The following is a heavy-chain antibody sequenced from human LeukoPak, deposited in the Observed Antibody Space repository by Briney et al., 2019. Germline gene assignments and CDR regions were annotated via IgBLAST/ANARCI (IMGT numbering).Heavy chain of an antibody. CDR1: GFTFSSYS. Sequence: PGGSLRLSCAASGFTFSSYSMNWVRQAPGRGLEWVSSISSSSSYIYYADSVKGRFTISRDNAKNSLYLQMNGLRAEDTAVYYCARDGGGYSGYPPADYWGQGTLVTVSS. J-gene: IGHJ4*02. D-gene: IGHD5-12*01. CDR2: ISSSSSYI. V-gene: IGHV3-21*01. CDR3: ARDGGGYSGYPPADY.